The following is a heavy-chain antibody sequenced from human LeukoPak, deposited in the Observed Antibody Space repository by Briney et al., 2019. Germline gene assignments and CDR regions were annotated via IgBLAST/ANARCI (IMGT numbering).Heavy chain of an antibody. D-gene: IGHD1-7*01. J-gene: IGHJ6*03. CDR3: ASSSYNWNYGYYYYYYMDV. Sequence: GGSLRLSCAASGFTFSSYAMSWVRQAPGKGLEWVSSISSSSSYIYYADSVKGRFTISRDNAKNSLYLQMNSLRAEDTAVYYCASSSYNWNYGYYYYYYMDVWGKGTTVTVSS. V-gene: IGHV3-21*01. CDR2: ISSSSSYI. CDR1: GFTFSSYA.